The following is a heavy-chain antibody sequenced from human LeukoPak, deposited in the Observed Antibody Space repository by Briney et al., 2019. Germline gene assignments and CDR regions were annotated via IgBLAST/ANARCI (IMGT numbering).Heavy chain of an antibody. D-gene: IGHD3-22*01. J-gene: IGHJ3*02. CDR3: TSLQEMDYYDSSGYGEDAFDI. Sequence: PGGSLRLSCAASGFTFSNAWMSWVRQAPGKGLEWVGRIKSKTDGGTTDYAAPVKGRFTISRDDSKNTLYLQVNSLKTEDTAVYYCTSLQEMDYYDSSGYGEDAFDIWGQGTMVTVSS. CDR2: IKSKTDGGTT. CDR1: GFTFSNAW. V-gene: IGHV3-15*01.